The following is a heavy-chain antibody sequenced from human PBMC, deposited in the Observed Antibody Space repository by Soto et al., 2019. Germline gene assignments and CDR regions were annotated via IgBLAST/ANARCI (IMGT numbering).Heavy chain of an antibody. D-gene: IGHD6-19*01. V-gene: IGHV1-46*03. CDR2: IKTSGGST. CDR3: ARASVSGRRFDY. J-gene: IGHJ4*02. CDR1: GYTFSSYY. Sequence: ASVKVSCKASGYTFSSYYMHWVRQAPGQGLEWMGKIKTSGGSTTYAQKFQGGVTITRDTSTSTIYMELSSLTFEDTAVYYCARASVSGRRFDYWGEGTLVTVSS.